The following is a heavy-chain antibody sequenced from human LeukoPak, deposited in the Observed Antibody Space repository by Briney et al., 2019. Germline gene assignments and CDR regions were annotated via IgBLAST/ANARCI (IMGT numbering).Heavy chain of an antibody. V-gene: IGHV3-23*01. J-gene: IGHJ5*02. CDR3: VRSRYGAATGRGNWFDP. CDR2: ISGSGGST. D-gene: IGHD6-13*01. CDR1: GFTFSSYA. Sequence: GGSLRLSCAASGFTFSSYAMSWVRQAPGKGLEWVSAISGSGGSTYYADSVKGRFTISRDNSKNTLYLQMNSLRGEDTAVYYCVRSRYGAATGRGNWFDPWGQGTLVTVSS.